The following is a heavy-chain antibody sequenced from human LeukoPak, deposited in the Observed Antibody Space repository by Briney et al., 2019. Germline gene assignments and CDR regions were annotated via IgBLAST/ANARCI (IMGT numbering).Heavy chain of an antibody. CDR3: ARVPSIAAVGIRLDY. CDR1: GFTFSNYG. J-gene: IGHJ4*02. V-gene: IGHV3-30*03. Sequence: PGRSLRLSCVASGFTFSNYGMHWVRQAPGKGLEWVAVISYGGRHKYYADSVKGRFTISRDNSKNTLYLQMNSLRAEDTAMYYCARVPSIAAVGIRLDYWGQGTLVTVSS. CDR2: ISYGGRHK. D-gene: IGHD6-13*01.